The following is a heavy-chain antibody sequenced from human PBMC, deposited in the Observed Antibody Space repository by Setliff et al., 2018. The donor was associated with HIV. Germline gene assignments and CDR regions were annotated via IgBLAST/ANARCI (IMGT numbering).Heavy chain of an antibody. V-gene: IGHV4-39*07. CDR2: SYYSGST. CDR1: GGSISSSSYY. D-gene: IGHD4-17*01. J-gene: IGHJ4*02. Sequence: SETLSLTCTVSGGSISSSSYYWGWIRQPPGKGLEWIGSSYYSGSTDHNPSLKRRVSISLDTSKNQFSLMLDSVTAADTAVYYCAKGAGFYGDYTFDYWGQGNLVTVSS. CDR3: AKGAGFYGDYTFDY.